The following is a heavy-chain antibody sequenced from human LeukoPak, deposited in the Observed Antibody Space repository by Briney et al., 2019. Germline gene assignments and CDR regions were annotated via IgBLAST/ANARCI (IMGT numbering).Heavy chain of an antibody. CDR3: AAVLRFLEWLASFDY. D-gene: IGHD3-3*01. V-gene: IGHV4-39*01. Sequence: PSQTLSLTCTVSGGSISSGDYYWGWIRQPPGKGLEWIGSIYYSGSTYYNPSLKSRVTISVDTSKNQFSLKLSSVTAADTAVYYCAAVLRFLEWLASFDYWGQGTLVTVSS. CDR2: IYYSGST. J-gene: IGHJ4*02. CDR1: GGSISSGDYY.